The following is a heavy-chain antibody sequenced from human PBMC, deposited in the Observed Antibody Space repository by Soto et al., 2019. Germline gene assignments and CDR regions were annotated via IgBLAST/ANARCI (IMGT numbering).Heavy chain of an antibody. V-gene: IGHV3-15*01. CDR1: GFTFSNAW. CDR2: IKSKTDGGTT. D-gene: IGHD3-22*01. Sequence: GSLRLSCAASGFTFSNAWMSWVRQAPGKGLEWVGRIKSKTDGGTTDYAAPVKGRFTISRDDSKNTLYLQMNSLKTEDTAVYYCTTADFGDSSGYYMWDYYYYGMDVWGQGTTVTVSS. CDR3: TTADFGDSSGYYMWDYYYYGMDV. J-gene: IGHJ6*02.